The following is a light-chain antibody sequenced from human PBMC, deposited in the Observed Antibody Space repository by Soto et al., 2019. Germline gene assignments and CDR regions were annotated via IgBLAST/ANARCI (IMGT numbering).Light chain of an antibody. CDR1: SSNIEENS. J-gene: IGLJ3*02. V-gene: IGLV1-44*01. CDR2: NDY. Sequence: QSVLTQSPSASGTPGQRVAISCSGSSSNIEENSVTWYQRLPGTAPRVLIHNDYQRPSGVPDRFSGSKSGTSASLAISGLQSEDEADYYCAAWDDSLNAWLFGGGTKLTVL. CDR3: AAWDDSLNAWL.